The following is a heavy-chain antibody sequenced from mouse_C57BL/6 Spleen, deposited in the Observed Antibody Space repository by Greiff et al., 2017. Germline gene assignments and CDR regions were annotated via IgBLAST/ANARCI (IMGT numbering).Heavy chain of an antibody. Sequence: VKLQESGAELVRPGTSVKVSCKASGYAFTNSLIEWVKQRPGQGLEWIGVINPGSGGTNYNEKFKGKATLTADKTSSTAYMQLSSLTSEDSAVYFCARDYVLAMDYWGQGTSVTVSS. D-gene: IGHD1-1*01. CDR1: GYAFTNSL. CDR2: INPGSGGT. J-gene: IGHJ4*01. V-gene: IGHV1-54*01. CDR3: ARDYVLAMDY.